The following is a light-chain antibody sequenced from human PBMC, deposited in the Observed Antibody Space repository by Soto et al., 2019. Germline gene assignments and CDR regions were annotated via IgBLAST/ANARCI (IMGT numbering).Light chain of an antibody. CDR1: QKIHNY. CDR2: AAS. J-gene: IGKJ2*01. V-gene: IGKV1-39*01. Sequence: DIQMTQSPSVLSASVGDRVTLTCRASQKIHNYLNWYQQKPGRAPELLIFAASILRSGVPSRFSAGGSGTEFTLTINGLQLDDFATYYCRQSESSPNTFGPGAKLEI. CDR3: RQSESSPNT.